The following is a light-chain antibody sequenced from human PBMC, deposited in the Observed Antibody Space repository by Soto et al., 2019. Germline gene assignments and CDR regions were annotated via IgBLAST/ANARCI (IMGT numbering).Light chain of an antibody. CDR3: QQYNNWLYT. CDR2: GAS. CDR1: QSVSSN. Sequence: EIVMTQSPANLSVSPGERATLSCRASQSVSSNLAWYQQKPGQAPRLLIYGASTRATGIPARFSGSGSGTECTLTISSLQSEDFAVYYCQQYNNWLYTFGQGTKLEIK. V-gene: IGKV3-15*01. J-gene: IGKJ2*01.